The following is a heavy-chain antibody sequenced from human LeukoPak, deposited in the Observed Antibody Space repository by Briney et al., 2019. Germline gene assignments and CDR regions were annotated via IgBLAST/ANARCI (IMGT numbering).Heavy chain of an antibody. CDR1: GFTFTSSA. V-gene: IGHV1-58*01. J-gene: IGHJ4*02. CDR2: IVVGSGNT. CDR3: AAESQLLWFGVFDY. D-gene: IGHD3-10*01. Sequence: ASVKVSCKASGFTFTSSAVQWVRQARGQRLEWIGWIVVGSGNTNYAQKFQERATITRDMSTSTAYMELSSLRSEDTAVYYCAAESQLLWFGVFDYWGQGTLVTVSS.